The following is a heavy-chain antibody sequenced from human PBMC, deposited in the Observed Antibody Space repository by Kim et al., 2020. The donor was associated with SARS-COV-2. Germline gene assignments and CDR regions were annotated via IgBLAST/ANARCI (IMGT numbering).Heavy chain of an antibody. Sequence: GGSLRLSCAASGFTVSSNYMSWVRQAPGKGLEWVSVIYSGGSTYYADSVKGRFTISRDNSKNTLYLQMNSLRAEDTAVYYCARDVPPSEQLVGLIYYYGMDVWGQGTTVTVSS. D-gene: IGHD6-6*01. CDR3: ARDVPPSEQLVGLIYYYGMDV. CDR1: GFTVSSNY. CDR2: IYSGGST. J-gene: IGHJ6*02. V-gene: IGHV3-66*02.